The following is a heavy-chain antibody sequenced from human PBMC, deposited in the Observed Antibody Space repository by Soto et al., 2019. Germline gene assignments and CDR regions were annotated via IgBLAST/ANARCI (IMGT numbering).Heavy chain of an antibody. CDR2: ISAYSGHT. CDR1: GYTFTDYS. Sequence: QVHLVQSGGEVKKPGASVKVSCKASGYTFTDYSISWVRQAPGQGLEWMGWISAYSGHTNYVQHLRGRVAMSTDTPTSTAYMEVRNLTSDGTAVYYCARDVEWELVELGLSFSGMDVWGRGTSITVSS. D-gene: IGHD1-26*01. J-gene: IGHJ6*02. CDR3: ARDVEWELVELGLSFSGMDV. V-gene: IGHV1-18*01.